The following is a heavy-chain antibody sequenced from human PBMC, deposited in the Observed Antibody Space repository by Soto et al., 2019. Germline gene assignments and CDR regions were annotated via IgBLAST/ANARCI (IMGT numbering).Heavy chain of an antibody. J-gene: IGHJ4*02. CDR3: ARDRQWEPLLY. D-gene: IGHD1-26*01. Sequence: QVQLVQSGSEVKKPGASVRVTCKASGYTFRNYGISWVREAPGQGLEWMGWVSAYNRNSNYAQKFKDRVIMTADTATSTAYLELRGLRSDDTAIYYCARDRQWEPLLYWGQGTLVTVSS. V-gene: IGHV1-18*01. CDR1: GYTFRNYG. CDR2: VSAYNRNS.